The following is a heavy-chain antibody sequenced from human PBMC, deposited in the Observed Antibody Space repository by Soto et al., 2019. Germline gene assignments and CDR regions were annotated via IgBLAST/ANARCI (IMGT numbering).Heavy chain of an antibody. CDR3: AKDSTVTTSLYFYYYGFDV. J-gene: IGHJ6*02. Sequence: VHLLESGGGLVQPGGSLRLACTASGFTFNHYAMSWVRQAPGKGLEWVSAVSGRGGSTKYADSVKGRFIISRDNSNSTLYLQMDSLRGEDTAVYYCAKDSTVTTSLYFYYYGFDVWGQGTTVPVSS. CDR1: GFTFNHYA. V-gene: IGHV3-23*01. CDR2: VSGRGGST. D-gene: IGHD4-17*01.